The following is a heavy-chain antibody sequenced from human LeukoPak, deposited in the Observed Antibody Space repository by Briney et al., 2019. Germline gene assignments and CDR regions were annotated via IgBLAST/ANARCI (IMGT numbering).Heavy chain of an antibody. V-gene: IGHV3-7*01. CDR2: IKQDGSEK. CDR3: ARDLGDGYNYYFDY. CDR1: GFTFSSHW. Sequence: PGGSLRLFCAASGFTFSSHWMSWVRQAPRKGLEWVANIKQDGSEKYYVDSVKGRFTISRDNAKNSLYLQMNSLRAEDTAVYYCARDLGDGYNYYFDYWGQGTLVTVSS. D-gene: IGHD5-24*01. J-gene: IGHJ4*02.